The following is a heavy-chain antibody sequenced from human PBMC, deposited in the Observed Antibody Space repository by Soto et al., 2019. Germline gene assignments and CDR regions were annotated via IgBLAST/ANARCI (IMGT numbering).Heavy chain of an antibody. J-gene: IGHJ4*02. Sequence: QVQLVESGGGVVQPGRSLRLSCAASGFTFSTYAMHWVRQAPGKGLEWVALISYDGSNKYYADSVKGRFTISRDNSKNTVYLLMDSLRPEDTAVYYCARGHSWGWYYFDHWGQGTLVTVSS. V-gene: IGHV3-30-3*01. D-gene: IGHD6-19*01. CDR1: GFTFSTYA. CDR3: ARGHSWGWYYFDH. CDR2: ISYDGSNK.